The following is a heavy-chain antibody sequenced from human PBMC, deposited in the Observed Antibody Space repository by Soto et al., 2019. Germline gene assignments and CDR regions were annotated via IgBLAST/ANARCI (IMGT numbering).Heavy chain of an antibody. V-gene: IGHV3-15*01. CDR2: VKSKIDGGTT. Sequence: EVQLVESGGGLVEPGGSLRLACAASGFPFSNAWLSGIRQAHGKGLEWVGRVKSKIDGGTTDYGVPVRGRFTISRDDSRESLDLLMDSLKTEDTAVYYCRAFFGGATCDVWGQGTLVSVSS. CDR3: RAFFGGATCDV. CDR1: GFPFSNAW. J-gene: IGHJ4*02. D-gene: IGHD3-16*01.